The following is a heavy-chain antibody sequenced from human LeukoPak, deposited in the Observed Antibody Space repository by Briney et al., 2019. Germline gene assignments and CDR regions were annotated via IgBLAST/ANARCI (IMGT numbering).Heavy chain of an antibody. CDR2: INPNSGGT. CDR3: SRAPGYSAYGLPFDF. D-gene: IGHD5-12*01. V-gene: IGHV1-2*02. CDR1: GYTFTGYY. Sequence: ASVKVSCKTSGYTFTGYYLHWVRQAPGQRLEWMGWINPNSGGTNYAQKFQGRVTMTRDTSITTVYMELSSLTSDDTGVYYCSRAPGYSAYGLPFDFWGQGTQVAVSS. J-gene: IGHJ4*02.